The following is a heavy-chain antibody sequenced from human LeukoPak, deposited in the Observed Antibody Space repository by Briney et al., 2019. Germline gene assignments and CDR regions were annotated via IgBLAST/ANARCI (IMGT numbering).Heavy chain of an antibody. V-gene: IGHV3-30*02. CDR1: GFTFSSYG. CDR2: IRYDGSNK. CDR3: AKDSIAAAGSPYFDY. J-gene: IGHJ4*02. D-gene: IGHD6-13*01. Sequence: GGSLRLSCAASGFTFSSYGMHWVRQAPGKGLEWVAFIRYDGSNKYYADSVKGRFTISRDNSKNTLYLQMNSLRAEDTAVYYCAKDSIAAAGSPYFDYWGQGTLVTVSS.